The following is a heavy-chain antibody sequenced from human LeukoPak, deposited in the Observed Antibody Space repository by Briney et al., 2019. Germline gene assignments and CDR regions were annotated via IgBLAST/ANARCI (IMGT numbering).Heavy chain of an antibody. V-gene: IGHV3-53*01. CDR1: GFTVSSNY. D-gene: IGHD3-10*01. CDR2: IYSGGST. J-gene: IGHJ6*03. Sequence: GGSLRLSCAASGFTVSSNYMSWVRQAPGKGLEWVSVIYSGGSTYYADSVKGRFTISRDNSKNTLYLQMNSLRAEDTAVYYCASESRFGFGDSALYYYYYYMDVWGKGTTVTVFS. CDR3: ASESRFGFGDSALYYYYYYMDV.